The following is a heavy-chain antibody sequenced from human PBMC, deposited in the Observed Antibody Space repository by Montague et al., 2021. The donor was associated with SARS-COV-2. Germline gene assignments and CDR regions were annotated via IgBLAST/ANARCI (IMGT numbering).Heavy chain of an antibody. CDR1: GGSFSGYY. V-gene: IGHV4-34*01. CDR3: ARDLYWAFDA. J-gene: IGHJ3*01. CDR2: INHSGST. D-gene: IGHD2-8*02. Sequence: SETLSLTCAVYGGSFSGYYWSWIRQPPGKGLEWIGEINHSGSTNYNPSLKSRVTISVDTSKNQFSLKLNSVTPEDTAVYYCARDLYWAFDAWGLGTTVTVSA.